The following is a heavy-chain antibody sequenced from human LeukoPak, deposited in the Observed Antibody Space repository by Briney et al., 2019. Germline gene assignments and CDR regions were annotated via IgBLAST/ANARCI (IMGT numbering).Heavy chain of an antibody. CDR2: IIPILGIA. D-gene: IGHD4-11*01. CDR3: ASRYSNYDY. V-gene: IGHV1-69*04. J-gene: IGHJ4*02. CDR1: GGTFSSYA. Sequence: SVRVSCKASGGTFSSYAISWVRQAPGQGLEWMGRIIPILGIANYAQKFQGRVTITADKSTSTAYMELSSLRSEDTAVYYCASRYSNYDYWGQGTLVTVSS.